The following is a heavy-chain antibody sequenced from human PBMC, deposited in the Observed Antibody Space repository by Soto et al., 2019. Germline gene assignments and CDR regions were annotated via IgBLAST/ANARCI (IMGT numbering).Heavy chain of an antibody. CDR3: ARVIGGWFDP. CDR2: IYYSGST. Sequence: SETLSLTCTVSGGSISSYYWSWIRQPPGKGLEWIGYIYYSGSTNYNPSLKSRVTISVDTSKNQFSLKLSSVTAADTAVYYCARVIGGWFDPWGQGTLVTVSS. J-gene: IGHJ5*02. D-gene: IGHD3-22*01. CDR1: GGSISSYY. V-gene: IGHV4-59*01.